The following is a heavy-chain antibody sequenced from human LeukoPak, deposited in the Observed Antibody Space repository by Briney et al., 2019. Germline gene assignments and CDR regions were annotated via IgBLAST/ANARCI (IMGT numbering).Heavy chain of an antibody. D-gene: IGHD3-22*01. V-gene: IGHV4-59*01. Sequence: SETLSLTCTVSGGSISSYYWSWIRQPPGKGLEWIGYIYYSGSTNYNPSLKSRVTISVDTSKNQFSLKLSSVTAAATAVYYCARALDSSGDDAFDIWGQGTMVTVSS. CDR2: IYYSGST. CDR1: GGSISSYY. J-gene: IGHJ3*02. CDR3: ARALDSSGDDAFDI.